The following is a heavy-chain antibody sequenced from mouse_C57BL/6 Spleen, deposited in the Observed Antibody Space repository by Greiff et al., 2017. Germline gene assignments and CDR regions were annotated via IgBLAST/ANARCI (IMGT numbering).Heavy chain of an antibody. CDR1: GYTFTSYW. Sequence: QVQLQEPGAELVRPGSSVKLSCKASGYTFTSYWMHWVKQRPIQGLEWIGNIDPSDSETHYNQKFKDKATLTVDKSSSTAYMQLSSLTSEDSAVYYCARGDGSLDYWGQGTTLTVSS. CDR2: IDPSDSET. D-gene: IGHD1-1*01. CDR3: ARGDGSLDY. V-gene: IGHV1-52*01. J-gene: IGHJ2*01.